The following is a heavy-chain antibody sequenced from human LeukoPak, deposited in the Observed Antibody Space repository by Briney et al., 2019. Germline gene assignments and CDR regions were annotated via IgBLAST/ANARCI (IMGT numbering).Heavy chain of an antibody. V-gene: IGHV3-73*01. Sequence: GESLRLSCAASGFTFSGSAMHWVRQASGKGLEWVGRIRSKANSYATAYAASVKGRFTISRDDSKNTAYLQMNSLKTEDTAVYYCTSPVEMAQDAFDIWGQGTMVTVSS. CDR1: GFTFSGSA. CDR2: IRSKANSYAT. CDR3: TSPVEMAQDAFDI. D-gene: IGHD5-24*01. J-gene: IGHJ3*02.